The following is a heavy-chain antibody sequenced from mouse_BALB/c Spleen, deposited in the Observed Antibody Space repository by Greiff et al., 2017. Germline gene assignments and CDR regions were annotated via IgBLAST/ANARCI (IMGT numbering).Heavy chain of an antibody. CDR3: ARSGYGNYDYYAMDY. CDR2: INPSTGYT. J-gene: IGHJ4*01. D-gene: IGHD2-10*02. V-gene: IGHV1-7*01. CDR1: GYTFTSYW. Sequence: QVQLQQSGAELAKPGASVKMSCKASGYTFTSYWMHWVKQRPGQGLEWIGYINPSTGYTEYNQKFKDKATLTADKSSSTAYMQLSSLTSENSAVYFCARSGYGNYDYYAMDYWGQGTSVTVSS.